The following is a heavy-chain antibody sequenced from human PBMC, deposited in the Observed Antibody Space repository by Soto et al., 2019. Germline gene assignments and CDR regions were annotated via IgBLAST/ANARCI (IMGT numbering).Heavy chain of an antibody. CDR3: ARLMGY. V-gene: IGHV4-39*02. J-gene: IGHJ4*02. CDR1: CGSISNTSFY. CDR2: VSYSGGT. Sequence: SETLSLTCSVSCGSISNTSFYWGWIRQPPGKGLEWIGSVSYSGGTWYNPSLKGRVTISVDTSKNHFSLRLSSVTAADTAVYYCARLMGYWGQGTLVTVPQ.